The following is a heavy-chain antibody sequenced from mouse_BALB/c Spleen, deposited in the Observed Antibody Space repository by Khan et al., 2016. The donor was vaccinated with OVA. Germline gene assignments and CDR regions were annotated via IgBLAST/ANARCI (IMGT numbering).Heavy chain of an antibody. CDR3: ATAGTGDYFDD. J-gene: IGHJ2*01. CDR2: IDPANDNS. CDR1: GFNIKDTH. Sequence: VQLKQSGAELVKPGASVKLSCTASGFNIKDTHMHWVKQRPEQGLEWIGRIDPANDNSKYDPRFQGKATITADTSSHTAYLHLSSLTSEDTAVYYCATAGTGDYFDDWGQGTTLTVSS. V-gene: IGHV14-3*02. D-gene: IGHD4-1*01.